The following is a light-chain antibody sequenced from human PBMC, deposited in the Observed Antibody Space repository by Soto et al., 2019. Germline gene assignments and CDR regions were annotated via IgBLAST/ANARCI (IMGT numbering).Light chain of an antibody. CDR1: QSVSRY. CDR3: QQRSDWPST. Sequence: EIVLTQSPATLSLSPGERATLSCRASQSVSRYLAWYQQKPGQAPRLLIYDASNRATGIPARFSGSGSGTDFTLTISSLEPGDFAVYYCQQRSDWPSTFGGGTKVQIK. J-gene: IGKJ4*01. CDR2: DAS. V-gene: IGKV3-11*01.